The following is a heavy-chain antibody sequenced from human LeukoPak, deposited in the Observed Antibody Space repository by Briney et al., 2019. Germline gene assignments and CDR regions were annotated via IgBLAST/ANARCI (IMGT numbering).Heavy chain of an antibody. V-gene: IGHV1-2*04. CDR1: GYTFTGYY. CDR2: INPNSGDT. Sequence: GASVKVSCKASGYTFTGYYIHWVRQAPGQGLEWMGWINPNSGDTNCAQKFQGWVTMTSDTSISTASMELSRLRSDDTVVYYCARDRGGTAKDYWGQGTLVTVSS. J-gene: IGHJ4*02. D-gene: IGHD2-21*02. CDR3: ARDRGGTAKDY.